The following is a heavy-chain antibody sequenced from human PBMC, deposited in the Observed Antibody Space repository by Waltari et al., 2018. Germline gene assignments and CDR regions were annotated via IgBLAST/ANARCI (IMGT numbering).Heavy chain of an antibody. V-gene: IGHV3-74*03. CDR2: ITGDGSGT. CDR3: VRYVVVTAGDY. D-gene: IGHD2-21*02. Sequence: EVQLVESGGGLVQPGGSLRLSCEASGFTFSSYWMHWVRQVPGKGRVWVGRITGDGSGTTYAATVKCRFTISRDNAKNTLFLQMNSLRDEDTAVYYCVRYVVVTAGDYWGQGTLVAVSS. CDR1: GFTFSSYW. J-gene: IGHJ4*02.